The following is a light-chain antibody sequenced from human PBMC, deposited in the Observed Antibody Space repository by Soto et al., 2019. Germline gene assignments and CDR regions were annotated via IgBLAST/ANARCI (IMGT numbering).Light chain of an antibody. CDR1: QSVSSSY. CDR2: GAS. Sequence: EIVLTQSPGTLSLSPGERATLSCRASQSVSSSYLAWYQQKPGQAPRLLIYGASSRATGIPDRFSGSGSGPDFTLTISRREPEDVAVYYCQQRSNWPPLTFGGGTKVEIK. J-gene: IGKJ4*01. V-gene: IGKV3D-20*02. CDR3: QQRSNWPPLT.